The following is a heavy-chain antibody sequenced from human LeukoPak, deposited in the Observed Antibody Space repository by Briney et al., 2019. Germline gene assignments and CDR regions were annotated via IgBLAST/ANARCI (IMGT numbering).Heavy chain of an antibody. CDR3: ARDVPDFWSGFDY. CDR2: ISGNDGDT. D-gene: IGHD3-3*01. V-gene: IGHV1-18*01. Sequence: ASVKVSCKASGYPFTTYGLSRVRQAPGQGLEWMGQISGNDGDTDYAQKFQGRVTMTTDTATSTAYMELTSLRSDDTAVYYCARDVPDFWSGFDYWGQGTLVTVSP. J-gene: IGHJ4*02. CDR1: GYPFTTYG.